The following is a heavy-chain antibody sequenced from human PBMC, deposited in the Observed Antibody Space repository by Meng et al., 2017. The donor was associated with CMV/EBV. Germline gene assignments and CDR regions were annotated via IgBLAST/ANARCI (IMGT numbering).Heavy chain of an antibody. CDR2: IKQDGSEK. CDR1: GFTFSSYW. D-gene: IGHD2-2*01. CDR3: ARIGYCSSTSCYLHYYYYYGMDV. V-gene: IGHV3-7*01. J-gene: IGHJ6*02. Sequence: GESLKISCAASGFTFSSYWMSWVRQAPGKGLEWVANIKQDGSEKYYVDSVKGRFTISRDNAKNSLSLQMNDLRAEDTAVYYCARIGYCSSTSCYLHYYYYYGMDVWGQGTTVTVSS.